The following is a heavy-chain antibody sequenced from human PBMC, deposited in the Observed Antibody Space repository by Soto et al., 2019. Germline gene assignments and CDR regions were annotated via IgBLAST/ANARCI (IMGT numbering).Heavy chain of an antibody. J-gene: IGHJ4*02. CDR2: ISRSSTYK. Sequence: GGSLRLSCAASGFSFSDYYMAWIRQAPGKGLEWVSYISRSSTYKNYADSVKGRFTISRDDAKNTLFLQTDSLRVDDTAVYYCSRLRAATRGVIDSWGQGXLVTVYS. D-gene: IGHD2-8*01. CDR3: SRLRAATRGVIDS. V-gene: IGHV3-11*06. CDR1: GFSFSDYY.